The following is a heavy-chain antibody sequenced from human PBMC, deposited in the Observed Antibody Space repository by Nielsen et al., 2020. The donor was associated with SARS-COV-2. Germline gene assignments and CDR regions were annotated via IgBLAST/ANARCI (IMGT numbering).Heavy chain of an antibody. V-gene: IGHV3-23*01. CDR2: FSDNDGPT. Sequence: GGSLRLSCAASGFTFRTYALHWVRQAPGKGLEWFSTFSDNDGPTSHSDSVKGRFTISKDNSNSTLFPQMNSLRVEDTALYYCAKGSDFTGFDSWGRGTLVTVSS. D-gene: IGHD1-14*01. CDR3: AKGSDFTGFDS. J-gene: IGHJ4*02. CDR1: GFTFRTYA.